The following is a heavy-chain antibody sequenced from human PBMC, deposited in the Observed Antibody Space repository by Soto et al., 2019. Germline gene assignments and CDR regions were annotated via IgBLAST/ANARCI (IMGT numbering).Heavy chain of an antibody. CDR2: VFYTGRT. V-gene: IGHV4-59*01. CDR3: ARERREHDWNLGDAFDL. Sequence: PSETLSLACDVSGASMDSYHWTWLRRPPGKGLEWIGWVFYTGRTNYRSSLENRATISMDTSKNQFSLTLTSVTTAETAIYYCARERREHDWNLGDAFDLWGQGTMVTVSS. CDR1: GASMDSYH. J-gene: IGHJ3*01. D-gene: IGHD1-1*01.